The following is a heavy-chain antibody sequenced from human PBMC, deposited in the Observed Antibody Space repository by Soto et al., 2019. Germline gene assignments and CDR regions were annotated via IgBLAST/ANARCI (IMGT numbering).Heavy chain of an antibody. Sequence: EVQLVESGGGLIQPGGSLRLSCAASGFTVSSNYMSWVRQAPGKGLEWVSVIYSGGSTYYADSVKGRFTISRDNSKTTLYLQMNSLRAEDTAVYYCARDRYSSSWYRYYYGMDVWGQGTTVTVSS. CDR3: ARDRYSSSWYRYYYGMDV. D-gene: IGHD6-13*01. CDR2: IYSGGST. J-gene: IGHJ6*02. V-gene: IGHV3-53*01. CDR1: GFTVSSNY.